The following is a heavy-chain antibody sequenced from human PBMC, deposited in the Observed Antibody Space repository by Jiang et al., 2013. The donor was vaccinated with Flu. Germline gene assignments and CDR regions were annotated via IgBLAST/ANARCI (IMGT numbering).Heavy chain of an antibody. D-gene: IGHD1-26*01. V-gene: IGHV1-69*04. J-gene: IGHJ5*02. Sequence: SWVRQAPGQGLEWMGRIIPILGIANYAQKFQGRVTITADKSTSTAYMELSSLRSEDTAVYYCARDGGYYGWFDPWGQGTLVTVSS. CDR2: IIPILGIA. CDR3: ARDGGYYGWFDP.